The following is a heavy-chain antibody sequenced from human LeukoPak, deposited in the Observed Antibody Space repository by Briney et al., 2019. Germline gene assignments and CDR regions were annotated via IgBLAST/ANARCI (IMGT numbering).Heavy chain of an antibody. D-gene: IGHD3/OR15-3a*01. CDR1: GFTFSSYT. CDR2: IYYSGIT. J-gene: IGHJ4*02. V-gene: IGHV4-59*04. CDR3: VRPRRFLTGYYTEYYFDY. Sequence: GSLRLSCAASGFTFSSYTMNWVRQPPGKGLEWIGSIYYSGITYYNPSLMSRVTISLDTSKNQFSLTLSSVSAADTAVYYCVRPRRFLTGYYTEYYFDYWGQGTLVTVSS.